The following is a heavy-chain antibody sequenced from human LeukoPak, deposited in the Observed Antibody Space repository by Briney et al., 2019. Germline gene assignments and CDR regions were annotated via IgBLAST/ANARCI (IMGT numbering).Heavy chain of an antibody. V-gene: IGHV4-59*08. D-gene: IGHD5/OR15-5a*01. Sequence: SETLSLTCNVSGGSMSGFYWSWIRQTPGKGPEWIGYILYTGITRFNPSLKTRVNISSDTSKNQFSLKVTSVTAADTALYYCARLSSTLKAFDIWGLGTMSPSLQ. CDR2: ILYTGIT. CDR3: ARLSSTLKAFDI. CDR1: GGSMSGFY. J-gene: IGHJ3*02.